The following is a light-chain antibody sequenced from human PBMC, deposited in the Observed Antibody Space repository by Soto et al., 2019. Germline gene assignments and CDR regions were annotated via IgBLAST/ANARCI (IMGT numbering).Light chain of an antibody. Sequence: DIQMTQSPSSLSASVGDRVTITCRASQSISGYLNWYQQKPGRAPELLIYAASNLQSGVPSRFRGSGSGTDFTLTISSLQPEDFATYYCQQSYSTPITFGLGTRLEIK. CDR1: QSISGY. CDR3: QQSYSTPIT. CDR2: AAS. J-gene: IGKJ5*01. V-gene: IGKV1-39*01.